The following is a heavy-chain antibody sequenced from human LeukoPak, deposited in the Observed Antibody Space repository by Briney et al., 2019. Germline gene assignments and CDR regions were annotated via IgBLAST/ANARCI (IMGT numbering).Heavy chain of an antibody. CDR3: AKPPGLRRLDP. CDR1: GFTFSSYA. J-gene: IGHJ5*02. CDR2: INNSGGST. V-gene: IGHV3-23*01. Sequence: GGSLRLSCAASGFTFSSYAMNWVRQAPGKGLAWVSGINNSGGSTYYADSVKGRFTISRDNSKNTLYLQMNSLRAEDTAVYYCAKPPGLRRLDPWGQGTLVTVST. D-gene: IGHD5-12*01.